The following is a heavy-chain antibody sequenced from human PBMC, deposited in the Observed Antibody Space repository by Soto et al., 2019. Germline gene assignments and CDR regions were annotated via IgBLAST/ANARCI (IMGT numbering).Heavy chain of an antibody. V-gene: IGHV1-2*04. Sequence: ASVKVSCKASGYTFTGYDMHWGRQAPGQGLEWMGWINPNSGGTNYAQKFQGWVTMTRDTSISTAYMELSRLRSDDTAVYYCARDPHSGAFDIWGQGTMVTVSS. CDR1: GYTFTGYD. CDR2: INPNSGGT. J-gene: IGHJ3*02. CDR3: ARDPHSGAFDI. D-gene: IGHD3-10*01.